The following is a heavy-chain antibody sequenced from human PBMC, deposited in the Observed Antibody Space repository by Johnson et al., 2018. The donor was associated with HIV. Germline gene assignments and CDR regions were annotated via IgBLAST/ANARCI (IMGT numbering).Heavy chain of an antibody. V-gene: IGHV3-30-3*01. Sequence: QVQLVESGGGVVQPGRSLKLSCAASEFTFSNYAMHWVRQAPGKGLEWVAVISYDGSRKYYADSVKGRFTISRDNSKNTLYLQMNSRRAEDTAVYYCAKDPYKYSSSSYAFDIWGQGTMVTVSS. J-gene: IGHJ3*02. CDR2: ISYDGSRK. D-gene: IGHD6-6*01. CDR3: AKDPYKYSSSSYAFDI. CDR1: EFTFSNYA.